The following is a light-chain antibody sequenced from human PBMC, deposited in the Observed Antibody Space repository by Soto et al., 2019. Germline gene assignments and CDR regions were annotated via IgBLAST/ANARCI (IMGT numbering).Light chain of an antibody. CDR1: SSNVGSYKL. CDR3: CSAGGSPTYV. Sequence: QSVLTQPASASVAPGQSITISCTGTSSNVGSYKLVSWYQQHPGKAPKLMIIEVHRRPSGLSKRFSGSNAGNAAFLTSSGLKVEDEADYYCCSAGGSPTYVFGNGTKVTVL. CDR2: EVH. V-gene: IGLV2-23*02. J-gene: IGLJ1*01.